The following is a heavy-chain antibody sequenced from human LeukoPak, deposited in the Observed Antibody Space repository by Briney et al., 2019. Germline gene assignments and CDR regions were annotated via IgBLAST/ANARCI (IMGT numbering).Heavy chain of an antibody. CDR2: IYYSGST. CDR1: GGSISSYY. D-gene: IGHD1-14*01. J-gene: IGHJ2*01. Sequence: PSETLSLTCTVSGGSISSYYWSWIRQPPGKGLEWIGYIYYSGSTNYNPSLKSRVTISVDMSKNQFSLNLNSVTAADTAVYYCAREINRNWYFDLWGRGTLVTVSS. CDR3: AREINRNWYFDL. V-gene: IGHV4-59*01.